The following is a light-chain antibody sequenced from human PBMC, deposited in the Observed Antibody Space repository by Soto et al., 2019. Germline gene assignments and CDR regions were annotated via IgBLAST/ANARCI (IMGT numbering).Light chain of an antibody. CDR3: QQRQYWPPIT. CDR1: QSLSINS. J-gene: IGKJ5*01. Sequence: IVLTQAPGTLCLSPAERATLSCRASQSLSINSLAWYQQKPGQSPRLLIYGASNRAAGIPARFSGSGSGTDFTLTISSLEPEDFAIYYCQQRQYWPPITLGQGTRLEIK. CDR2: GAS. V-gene: IGKV3-11*01.